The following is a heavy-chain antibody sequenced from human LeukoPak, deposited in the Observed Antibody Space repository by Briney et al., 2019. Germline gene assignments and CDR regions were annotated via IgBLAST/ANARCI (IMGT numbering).Heavy chain of an antibody. CDR1: GGSISSSSYY. Sequence: SETLSLTCTVSGGSISSSSYYWGWIRQPPGKGPEWIGSIYYSGSTYYNPSLKSRVTISVDTSKNQFSLKLSSVTAADTAVYYCARLAYYSYAFDIWGQGTMVTVSS. J-gene: IGHJ3*02. CDR2: IYYSGST. D-gene: IGHD3-10*01. CDR3: ARLAYYSYAFDI. V-gene: IGHV4-39*01.